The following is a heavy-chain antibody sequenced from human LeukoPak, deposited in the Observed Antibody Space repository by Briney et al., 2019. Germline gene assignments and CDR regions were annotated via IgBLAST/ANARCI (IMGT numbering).Heavy chain of an antibody. V-gene: IGHV1-2*02. Sequence: ASVKVSFKASGYTFADYYIHWVRQAPGQGLEWMGWIYPKSGGTNSAQKFRGRVTMTRDTSISTAYMELSRLKFDDTAVYYCARVSTSGYRDWLDPWGQGTLVTVSS. J-gene: IGHJ5*02. CDR2: IYPKSGGT. CDR1: GYTFADYY. D-gene: IGHD3-9*01. CDR3: ARVSTSGYRDWLDP.